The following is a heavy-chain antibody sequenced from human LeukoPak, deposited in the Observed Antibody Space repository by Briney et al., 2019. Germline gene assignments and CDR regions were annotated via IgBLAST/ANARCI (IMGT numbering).Heavy chain of an antibody. V-gene: IGHV3-23*01. CDR3: AKNYAAGNALYDY. D-gene: IGHD3-10*01. J-gene: IGHJ4*02. Sequence: GGSLRLSCAASEFSFDTYAMTWVRQAPGRGLEWVSAIDGSGRYIYYRDSVQGRFTISRDNSRNTLFLQLNSLTADDSAVYYCAKNYAAGNALYDYWGQGVLVTVSS. CDR1: EFSFDTYA. CDR2: IDGSGRYI.